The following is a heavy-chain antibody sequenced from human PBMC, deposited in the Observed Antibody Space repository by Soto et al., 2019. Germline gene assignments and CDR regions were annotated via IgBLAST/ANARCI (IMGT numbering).Heavy chain of an antibody. CDR2: IYYSGST. V-gene: IGHV4-59*01. J-gene: IGHJ6*02. Sequence: SETLSLTCTVSGGSISSYYWSWIRQPPGKGLEWIGYIYYSGSTNYNPSLKSRVTISVDTSKNQFSLKLSSVTAADTAVYYCARDRVEVVVAYPHYYCMDVWGQGTTVTVS. D-gene: IGHD2-15*01. CDR3: ARDRVEVVVAYPHYYCMDV. CDR1: GGSISSYY.